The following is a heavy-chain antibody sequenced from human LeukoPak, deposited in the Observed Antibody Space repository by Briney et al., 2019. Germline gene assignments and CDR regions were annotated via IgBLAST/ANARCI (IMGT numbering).Heavy chain of an antibody. CDR3: ARGHRITIFGVVIIEGGDY. V-gene: IGHV1-2*06. D-gene: IGHD3-3*01. CDR1: GYTFTGYY. CDR2: INPNSGGT. Sequence: ASVKVSCKASGYTFTGYYMHLVRQAPGQGLEWMGRINPNSGGTNYAQKFQGRVTMTRDTSISTAYMELSRLRSDDTAVYYCARGHRITIFGVVIIEGGDYWGQGTQVTVSS. J-gene: IGHJ4*02.